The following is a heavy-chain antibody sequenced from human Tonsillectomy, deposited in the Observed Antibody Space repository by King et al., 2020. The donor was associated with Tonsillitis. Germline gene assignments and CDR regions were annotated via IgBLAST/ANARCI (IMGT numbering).Heavy chain of an antibody. J-gene: IGHJ4*02. CDR2: IYYSGST. CDR1: GGSISSSSHY. CDR3: ARSIPELGGYHPLDY. D-gene: IGHD3-22*01. Sequence: QLQLQESGPGLVKPSETLSLTCTVSGGSISSSSHYWGWIRQPPGKGLEWIGSIYYSGSTYYNPSLKSRVTISVDTSKNQFSLKLSSVTAADTAVYYCARSIPELGGYHPLDYWGQGTLVTVSS. V-gene: IGHV4-39*07.